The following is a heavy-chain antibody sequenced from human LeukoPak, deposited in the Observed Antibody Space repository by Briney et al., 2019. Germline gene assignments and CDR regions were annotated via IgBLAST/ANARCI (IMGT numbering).Heavy chain of an antibody. D-gene: IGHD6-13*01. CDR1: GASIRSGDYY. CDR2: IYYSGST. V-gene: IGHV4-30-4*01. CDR3: ARVTTRRSSAAGYNWFDP. Sequence: PSQTLSLTCTVSGASIRSGDYYWSWIRQPPGKGLEWIGYIYYSGSTYYNPSLKSRVTISVDTSKNQFSLKLSSVTAADTAVYYCARVTTRRSSAAGYNWFDPWGQGTLVTVSS. J-gene: IGHJ5*02.